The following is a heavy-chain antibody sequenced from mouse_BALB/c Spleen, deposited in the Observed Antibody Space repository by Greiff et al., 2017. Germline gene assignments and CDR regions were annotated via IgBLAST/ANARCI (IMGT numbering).Heavy chain of an antibody. CDR1: GFTFSSYA. J-gene: IGHJ2*01. Sequence: EVQRVESGGGLVKPGGSLKLSCAASGFTFSSYAMSWVRQTPEKRLEWVASISSGGSTYYPDSVKGRFTISRDNARNILYLQMSSLRSEDTAMYYCARKNFDYWGQGTTLTVSS. CDR3: ARKNFDY. CDR2: ISSGGST. V-gene: IGHV5-6-5*01.